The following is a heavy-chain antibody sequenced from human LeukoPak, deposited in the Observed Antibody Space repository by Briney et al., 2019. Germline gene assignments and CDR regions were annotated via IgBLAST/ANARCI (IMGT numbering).Heavy chain of an antibody. CDR1: GFKFSNYW. V-gene: IGHV3-7*01. D-gene: IGHD1-14*01. CDR2: INQDGGVQ. J-gene: IGHJ4*02. CDR3: TRLQRDRPDVY. Sequence: GGSLRLSCAASGFKFSNYWMSWVRQVPGKGLEWVANINQDGGVQQYVDSVEGRFTISRDNAKNSLYLHLNSLRAEDTAVYYCTRLQRDRPDVYWGQGTLVTVSS.